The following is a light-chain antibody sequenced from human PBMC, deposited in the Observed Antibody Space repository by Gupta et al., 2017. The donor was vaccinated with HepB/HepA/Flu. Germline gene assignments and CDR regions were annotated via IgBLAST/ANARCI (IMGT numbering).Light chain of an antibody. CDR1: QSVLYSSNNKNY. Sequence: DIVMTQSPDPLAVSLGERAPINCKSSQSVLYSSNNKNYLAWYQQKPGQPPKLLIYWASTRESGVPDRFSGSGSGTDFTLTISSLQAEDVAVYYCRQYYSTPVEFGQGTKVEIK. CDR2: WAS. V-gene: IGKV4-1*01. J-gene: IGKJ1*01. CDR3: RQYYSTPVE.